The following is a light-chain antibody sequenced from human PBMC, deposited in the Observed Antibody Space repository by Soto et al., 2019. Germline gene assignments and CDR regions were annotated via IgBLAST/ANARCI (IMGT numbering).Light chain of an antibody. J-gene: IGKJ1*01. CDR1: QSVSSN. Sequence: EIVTTQSPATLSVSPGERATLSCRASQSVSSNLAWYQQKPGQAPRLLIYGASTRATGIPARFSGSGSGTEFTLTISSLQSEDFAVYYCQQYNNWWTFGQGTKVDNK. CDR3: QQYNNWWT. CDR2: GAS. V-gene: IGKV3-15*01.